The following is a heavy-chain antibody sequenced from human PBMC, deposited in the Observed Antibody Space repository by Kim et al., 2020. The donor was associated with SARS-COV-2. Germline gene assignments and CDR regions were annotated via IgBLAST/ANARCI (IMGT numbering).Heavy chain of an antibody. CDR3: ASFPLRGYFFYGKDV. D-gene: IGHD2-21*01. V-gene: IGHV4-31*02. Sequence: PSLKSRVTVAVDTSKHQFSLNLSSVTAADTAVYYCASFPLRGYFFYGKDVWGQGTTVTVSS. J-gene: IGHJ6*02.